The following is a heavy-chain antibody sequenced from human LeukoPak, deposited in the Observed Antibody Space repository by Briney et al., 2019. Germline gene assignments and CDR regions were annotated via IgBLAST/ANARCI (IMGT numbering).Heavy chain of an antibody. CDR3: AAAGPDTTMVGYYYYMDV. Sequence: GGSLRLSCEASGFSFSDFYMSWLRQPPGKGLESISYIGPSGNFINYADSVKGRFTISRDNAKKSLYLQINSLRAEDTAVYYCAAAGPDTTMVGYYYYMDVWGKGTTVTVSS. J-gene: IGHJ6*03. CDR2: IGPSGNFI. V-gene: IGHV3-11*01. D-gene: IGHD5-18*01. CDR1: GFSFSDFY.